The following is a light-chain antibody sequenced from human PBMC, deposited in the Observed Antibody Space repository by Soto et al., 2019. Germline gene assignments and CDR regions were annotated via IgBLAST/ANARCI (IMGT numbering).Light chain of an antibody. Sequence: QSLLTQRPLVSGAPGQRVTISCTGSSSNIGSGYEVHWYQQLPGTAPKLLIYGNIYRPSGVPDRFSGSKSDTSVSLAITGLQAEDEADYHCQSYDSSLSGVVFGGGTKLTVL. CDR1: SSNIGSGYE. CDR2: GNI. V-gene: IGLV1-40*01. J-gene: IGLJ2*01. CDR3: QSYDSSLSGVV.